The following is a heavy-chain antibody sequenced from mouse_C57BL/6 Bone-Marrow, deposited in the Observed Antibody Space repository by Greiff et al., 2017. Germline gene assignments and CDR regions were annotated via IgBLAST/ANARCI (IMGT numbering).Heavy chain of an antibody. J-gene: IGHJ2*01. CDR1: GYTYTDSN. CDR2: INPNNGGT. Sequence: VHVKQSGPELVKPGASVKMSCKASGYTYTDSNLHWVKQSHGKSLEWIGYINPNNGGTSYNQKFKGKATLPVNKSSSTAYMEHRSLTSEDSAVYYCARRDYRRSDYWGQGTTLTVSS. CDR3: ARRDYRRSDY. V-gene: IGHV1-22*01. D-gene: IGHD1-1*01.